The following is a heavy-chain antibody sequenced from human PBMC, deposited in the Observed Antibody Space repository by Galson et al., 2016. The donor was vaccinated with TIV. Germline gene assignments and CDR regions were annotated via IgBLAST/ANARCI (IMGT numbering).Heavy chain of an antibody. CDR1: GGTFSTYV. J-gene: IGHJ6*02. V-gene: IGHV1-69*13. Sequence: SVKVSCKASGGTFSTYVFNWVRLAPRQGLEWMGGIIPLFGTINYAQKFQGRVTITADESSTTVYMELNSLRSGDTAVYYCACDRNTALGTYHQYYGMDVWGQGTTVTVAS. CDR3: ACDRNTALGTYHQYYGMDV. CDR2: IIPLFGTI. D-gene: IGHD5-18*01.